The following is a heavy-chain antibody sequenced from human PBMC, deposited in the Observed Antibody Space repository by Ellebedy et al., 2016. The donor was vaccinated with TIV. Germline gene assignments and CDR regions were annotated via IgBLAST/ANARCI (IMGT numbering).Heavy chain of an antibody. J-gene: IGHJ4*02. V-gene: IGHV1-2*02. CDR3: ARDEAVGAGIGADY. CDR1: GFTFTDYY. D-gene: IGHD6-13*01. CDR2: IYTKDGDR. Sequence: ASVKVSCKASGFTFTDYYIHWVRRAPGQGLEWMGWIYTKDGDRRYAPEFQGKMILTRDTSLNTAYLELSYLRHGDTAVYYCARDEAVGAGIGADYWGQGTLVTVSS.